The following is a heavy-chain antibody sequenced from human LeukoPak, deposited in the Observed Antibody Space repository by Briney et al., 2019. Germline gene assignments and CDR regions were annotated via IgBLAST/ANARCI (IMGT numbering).Heavy chain of an antibody. Sequence: PGGCLRLSCSASGFTLSDYYIGWVRQAPAKVLELDSYISSSSNYTNYADSVKGRFTMSRDNAKNSLYLQTNSLRAEDTAVYYCARVDSSTSLQPDYWGQGTLVTVSS. CDR1: GFTLSDYY. D-gene: IGHD2-2*01. J-gene: IGHJ4*02. V-gene: IGHV3-11*06. CDR2: ISSSSNYT. CDR3: ARVDSSTSLQPDY.